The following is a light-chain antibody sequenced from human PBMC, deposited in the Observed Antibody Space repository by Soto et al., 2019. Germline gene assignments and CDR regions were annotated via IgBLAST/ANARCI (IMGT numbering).Light chain of an antibody. CDR3: QEYSAWWT. CDR1: QSVSSN. Sequence: EIVMTQSPATLSVSPGERATLSCRASQSVSSNLAWYQQKPGQAPRLLVYGASTRATGIPARFSGSGSGTDFTLTISSLPSEASAVYYCQEYSAWWTFGQATKVEIK. V-gene: IGKV3-15*01. J-gene: IGKJ1*01. CDR2: GAS.